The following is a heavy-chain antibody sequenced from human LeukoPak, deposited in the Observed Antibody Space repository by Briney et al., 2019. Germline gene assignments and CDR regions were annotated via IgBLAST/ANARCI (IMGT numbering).Heavy chain of an antibody. Sequence: GSSVKVSCKASGGTFSSYAISWVRQAPGQELEWMGGIIPIFGTANYAQKFQGRVTITTDESTSTAYMELSSLRSEDTAVYYCARVCLVGATVDAFDIWGQGTMVTVSS. CDR1: GGTFSSYA. J-gene: IGHJ3*02. CDR3: ARVCLVGATVDAFDI. V-gene: IGHV1-69*05. CDR2: IIPIFGTA. D-gene: IGHD1-26*01.